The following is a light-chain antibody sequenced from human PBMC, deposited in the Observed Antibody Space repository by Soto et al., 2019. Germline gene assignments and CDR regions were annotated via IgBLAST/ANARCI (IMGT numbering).Light chain of an antibody. Sequence: DIVMTQSPSTLSVAPGERVTFSCRASQGVSRKLAWYQHKPGQAPRLLIYGAFNRATGIPARFSGSGSGTDFTLTISSLEPEDSAIYYCQQSGSPITFGQGTRLEI. V-gene: IGKV3-11*01. CDR2: GAF. J-gene: IGKJ5*01. CDR1: QGVSRK. CDR3: QQSGSPIT.